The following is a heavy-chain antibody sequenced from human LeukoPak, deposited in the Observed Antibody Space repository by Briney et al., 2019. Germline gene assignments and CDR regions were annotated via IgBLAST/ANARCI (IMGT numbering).Heavy chain of an antibody. J-gene: IGHJ5*02. CDR2: INPNSGGT. V-gene: IGHV1-2*02. Sequence: ASVKVSCKASGYTFTGYYMHWVRQAPGQGLEWMGWINPNSGGTNYAQKFQGRVTMTRDTSISTAYMELSRLRSDDTAVYYCASGVGYCSSTSCYGGVNWFDPWGQGTLVTVSS. CDR3: ASGVGYCSSTSCYGGVNWFDP. D-gene: IGHD2-2*03. CDR1: GYTFTGYY.